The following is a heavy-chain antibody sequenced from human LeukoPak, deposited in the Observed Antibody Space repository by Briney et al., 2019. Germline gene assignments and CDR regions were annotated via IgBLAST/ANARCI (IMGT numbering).Heavy chain of an antibody. CDR1: GGSISGYY. V-gene: IGHV4-59*01. Sequence: SETLSLTCTVSGGSISGYYWSWIRQPPGKGLEWIGCLYYGGSTSYNPSLKSRVTISAYTSKNQFSLKLSSVTAADTAVYYCARTTVTTYYFDYWGQGTLVTVSS. CDR3: ARTTVTTYYFDY. J-gene: IGHJ4*02. D-gene: IGHD4-17*01. CDR2: LYYGGST.